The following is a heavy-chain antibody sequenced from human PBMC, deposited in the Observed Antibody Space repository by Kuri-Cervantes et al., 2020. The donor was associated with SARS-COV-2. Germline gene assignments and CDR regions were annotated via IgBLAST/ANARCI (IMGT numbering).Heavy chain of an antibody. Sequence: GESLKISCAASGFTFSSYGMHWVRQAPGKGLEWVSSITRSSVYISYADSLKGRFTISRDNAKNSLYLQMNSLRAEDTAVYYCAKVSTLFWFGEGTQNAFDVWGQGTMVTVSS. CDR2: ITRSSVYI. D-gene: IGHD3-10*01. CDR3: AKVSTLFWFGEGTQNAFDV. V-gene: IGHV3-21*01. CDR1: GFTFSSYG. J-gene: IGHJ3*01.